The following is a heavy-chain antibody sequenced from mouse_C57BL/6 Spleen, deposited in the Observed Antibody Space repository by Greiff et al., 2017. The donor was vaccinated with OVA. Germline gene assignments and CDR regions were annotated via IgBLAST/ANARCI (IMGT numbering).Heavy chain of an antibody. CDR3: ARRDDYPYYYAMDY. J-gene: IGHJ4*01. D-gene: IGHD2-4*01. CDR2: INPGSGGT. CDR1: GYAFTNYL. Sequence: VKLVESGAELVRPGTSVKVSCKASGYAFTNYLIEWVKQRPGQGLEWIGVINPGSGGTNYNEKFKGKATLTADNSSSTAYMQLSSLTSEDSAVYFCARRDDYPYYYAMDYWGQGTSVTVSS. V-gene: IGHV1-54*01.